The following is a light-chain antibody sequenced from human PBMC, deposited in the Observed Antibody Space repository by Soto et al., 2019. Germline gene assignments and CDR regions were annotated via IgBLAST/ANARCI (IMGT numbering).Light chain of an antibody. J-gene: IGKJ1*01. CDR3: QQYGSSPRT. CDR2: GAS. CDR1: QSVSSSY. V-gene: IGKV3-20*01. Sequence: ETVLTQSPGTLSLSPGERATLSCRASQSVSSSYLAWYQQKPGQAPRLLIYGASSRATGIPDRFGGSGSGTDFTLTISRLEPEDFAVYYCQQYGSSPRTFGQGTKVDIK.